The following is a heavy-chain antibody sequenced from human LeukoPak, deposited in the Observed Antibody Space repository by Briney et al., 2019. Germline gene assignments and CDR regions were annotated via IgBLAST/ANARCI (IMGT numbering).Heavy chain of an antibody. J-gene: IGHJ4*02. CDR1: GFTFSSYA. Sequence: GGALRLSCAASGFTFSSYAMSWVRQAPGKGLEWVSAISGSGGSTYYADSVKGRFTISRDNSKNTLYLQMNSLRAEDTAVYYCAKDPYYYDSSGYLTHFDYWGQGPLVTVSS. V-gene: IGHV3-23*01. D-gene: IGHD3-22*01. CDR3: AKDPYYYDSSGYLTHFDY. CDR2: ISGSGGST.